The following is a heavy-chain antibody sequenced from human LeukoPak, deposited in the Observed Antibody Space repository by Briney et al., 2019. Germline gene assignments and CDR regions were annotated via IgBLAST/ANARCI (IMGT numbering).Heavy chain of an antibody. D-gene: IGHD2-15*01. CDR3: ARVFPNSHYRSGGSCYSYYFDC. CDR1: GYTFTGYY. CDR2: ISPNSGGT. V-gene: IGHV1-2*02. J-gene: IGHJ4*02. Sequence: ASVKVSCKASGYTFTGYYMYWVGQGRGQGREWMGWISPNSGGTNYAQKFQGRVTMTRDTSISTAYMELSRLRSDDTAVYYCARVFPNSHYRSGGSCYSYYFDCWGQGTLVTVSS.